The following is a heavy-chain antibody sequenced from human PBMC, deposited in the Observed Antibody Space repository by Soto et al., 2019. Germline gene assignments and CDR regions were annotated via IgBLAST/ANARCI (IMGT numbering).Heavy chain of an antibody. V-gene: IGHV3-74*01. J-gene: IGHJ4*02. CDR2: INSDGSST. D-gene: IGHD2-15*01. CDR1: GFTFSSYW. CDR3: VRTSLVVAAATREDY. Sequence: EVQLVESGGGLVQPGGSLRLSCAASGFTFSSYWMHWVRQAPGKGLVWVSRINSDGSSTSYADSVKGRFTISRDNAKNTMYRQMNRLIAEDKSGYYCVRTSLVVAAATREDYWGQGTLVTVSS.